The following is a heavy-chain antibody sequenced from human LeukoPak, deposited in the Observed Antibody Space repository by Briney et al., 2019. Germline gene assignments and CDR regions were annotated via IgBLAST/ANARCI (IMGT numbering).Heavy chain of an antibody. D-gene: IGHD2-2*01. CDR2: IRYDGSNK. V-gene: IGHV3-30*02. Sequence: GGSLRLSCAASGFTFSSYGMHWVRQAPGKGLEWVAFIRYDGSNKYYADSEKGRFTISRDNSKNTLYLQMNSLRAEDTAVYYCAKVSSSTSKNDYWGQGTLVTVSS. J-gene: IGHJ4*02. CDR3: AKVSSSTSKNDY. CDR1: GFTFSSYG.